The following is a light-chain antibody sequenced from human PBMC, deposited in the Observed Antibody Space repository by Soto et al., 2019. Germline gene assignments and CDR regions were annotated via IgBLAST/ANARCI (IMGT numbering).Light chain of an antibody. CDR3: QQLNSYPLT. J-gene: IGKJ4*01. CDR1: QGISSY. V-gene: IGKV1-9*01. Sequence: IQLSLSPSSLAASVGHGLSHTFRASQGISSYLAWYQQKPGKAPKLLIYAASTLQSGVPSRFSGSGSGTDFTLTISSLQPEDFATYYCQQLNSYPLTFGGGAKVDIK. CDR2: AAS.